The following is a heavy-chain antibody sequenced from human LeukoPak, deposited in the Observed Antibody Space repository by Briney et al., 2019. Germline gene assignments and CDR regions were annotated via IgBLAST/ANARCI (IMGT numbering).Heavy chain of an antibody. CDR2: IIPIFGTA. J-gene: IGHJ6*03. Sequence: GASVKVSCNASRGTFSSYAISWVRQAPGQGLEWMGGIIPIFGTANYAQKFQGRVTITTDESTSTAYMELSSLRSEDTAVYYCATPSGHYGDYPGGYYYYMDVWGKGTTVTVSS. D-gene: IGHD4-17*01. V-gene: IGHV1-69*05. CDR3: ATPSGHYGDYPGGYYYYMDV. CDR1: RGTFSSYA.